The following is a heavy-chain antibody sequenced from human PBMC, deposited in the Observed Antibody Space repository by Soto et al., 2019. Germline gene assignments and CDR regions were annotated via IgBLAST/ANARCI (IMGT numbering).Heavy chain of an antibody. J-gene: IGHJ4*02. CDR2: INPSGGST. D-gene: IGHD3-22*01. CDR3: AREYGNYDSSGYYDY. CDR1: VYSFTSYF. Sequence: ASVQVSCKTSVYSFTSYFIHRLRQAPGQGLEWMGIINPSGGSTNYPQKLQGRVSMTRDRSTSTVHMELSSLMSDDTAMYYCAREYGNYDSSGYYDYWGQGTLVTVSS. V-gene: IGHV1-46*01.